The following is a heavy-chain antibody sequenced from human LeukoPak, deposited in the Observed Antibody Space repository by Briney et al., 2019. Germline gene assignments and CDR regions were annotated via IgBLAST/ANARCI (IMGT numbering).Heavy chain of an antibody. CDR3: ARVSQEKTKLRFLGFDY. D-gene: IGHD3-3*01. CDR2: IIPIFGTA. Sequence: GASVKVSCKASGGTFSSYAISWVRQAPGQGLEWMGGIIPIFGTANYAQKFQGRVTITADESTSTAYMELSSLRSEDTAVYYCARVSQEKTKLRFLGFDYWGQGTLVTVPS. CDR1: GGTFSSYA. J-gene: IGHJ4*02. V-gene: IGHV1-69*13.